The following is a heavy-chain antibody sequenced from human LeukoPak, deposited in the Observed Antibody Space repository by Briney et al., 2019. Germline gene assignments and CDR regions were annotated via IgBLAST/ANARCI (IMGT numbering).Heavy chain of an antibody. CDR2: INSDGSSR. CDR3: APRPSTVVPFDY. J-gene: IGHJ4*02. CDR1: GFTFSRYW. V-gene: IGHV3-74*01. D-gene: IGHD4-23*01. Sequence: PGGSLRLSCAASGFTFSRYWMHWVRQAPGKGLVWVSRINSDGSSRSYADSVKGRFTISRDNSKNTLYLQMNSLRAEDTAVYYCAPRPSTVVPFDYWGQGTLVTVSS.